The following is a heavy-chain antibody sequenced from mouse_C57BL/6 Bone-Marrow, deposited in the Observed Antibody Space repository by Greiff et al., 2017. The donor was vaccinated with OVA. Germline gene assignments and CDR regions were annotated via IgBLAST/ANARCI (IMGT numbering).Heavy chain of an antibody. Sequence: EVKLQESGAELVRPGASVKMSCTASGFYINDDYMHWVKQRPEQGLEWIGWIDPENGDTEYAPKFQGKATITADTSSNTAYLQLSSLTSEDTAVYYCATGGWDWFAYWGQGTLVTVSA. D-gene: IGHD3-3*01. V-gene: IGHV14-4*01. CDR3: ATGGWDWFAY. CDR1: GFYINDDY. J-gene: IGHJ3*01. CDR2: IDPENGDT.